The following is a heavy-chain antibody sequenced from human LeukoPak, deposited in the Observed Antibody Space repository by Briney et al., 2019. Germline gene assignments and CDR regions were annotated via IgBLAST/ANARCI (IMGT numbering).Heavy chain of an antibody. CDR1: GYSFNSQG. CDR2: INTNTGNP. J-gene: IGHJ4*02. CDR3: ARAPTHYDSSGYYYI. D-gene: IGHD3-22*01. Sequence: ASVKVSCKASGYSFNSQGMNWVRQAPGQGLEWMGWINTNTGNPTYAQGFTGRFVFSLDTSVSTAYLQISSLKAEDTAVYYCARAPTHYDSSGYYYIWGQGTLVTVSS. V-gene: IGHV7-4-1*02.